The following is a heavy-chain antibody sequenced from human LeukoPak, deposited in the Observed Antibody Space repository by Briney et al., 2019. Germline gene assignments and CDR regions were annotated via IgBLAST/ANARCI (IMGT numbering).Heavy chain of an antibody. CDR2: INPNGGGT. D-gene: IGHD6-19*01. CDR3: ARENNSGWYRKAAFDY. CDR1: GYTFTDYY. V-gene: IGHV1-2*02. J-gene: IGHJ4*02. Sequence: ASVKVSCKSSGYTFTDYYMHWVRQAPGQGLEWMGWINPNGGGTNFAQSFQGRVTMTRDTSISPAYMELSSLRSDDTAIYYCARENNSGWYRKAAFDYWGQGTLVTVTS.